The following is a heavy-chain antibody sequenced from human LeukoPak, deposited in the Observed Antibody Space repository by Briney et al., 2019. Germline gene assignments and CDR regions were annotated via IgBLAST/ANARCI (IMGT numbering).Heavy chain of an antibody. V-gene: IGHV4-59*08. CDR2: VSDSGTT. D-gene: IGHD1-26*01. CDR3: ARHGGSYSFDY. CDR1: GGSISSHY. J-gene: IGHJ4*02. Sequence: SETLSLTCTVSGGSISSHYWSWVRQPPGKALEWIGYVSDSGTTNNNLSLKSRVTISLDTSRDHFSLKLSSVTAADTAVYYCARHGGSYSFDYWGQGTLVTVSS.